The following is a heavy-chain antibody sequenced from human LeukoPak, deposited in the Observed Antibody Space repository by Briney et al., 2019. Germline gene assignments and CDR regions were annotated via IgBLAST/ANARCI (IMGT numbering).Heavy chain of an antibody. D-gene: IGHD3-22*01. CDR1: GGSISSYY. CDR3: ATSYYYDSSGYFDYHDY. J-gene: IGHJ4*02. V-gene: IGHV4-4*07. Sequence: NPSETLSLTCTVSGGSISSYYWNWIRKPAGKGLEWIGRIYTSGSTNYNPSLKSRVTMSVDTSKNQFSLKLSSMPAADTAVYYCATSYYYDSSGYFDYHDYWGQGTLVTVSS. CDR2: IYTSGST.